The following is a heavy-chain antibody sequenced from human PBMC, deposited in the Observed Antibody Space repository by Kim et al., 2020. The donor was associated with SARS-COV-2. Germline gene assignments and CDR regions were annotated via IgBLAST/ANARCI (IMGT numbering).Heavy chain of an antibody. V-gene: IGHV4-59*08. Sequence: TNDNPALKNRVTISVETSKNQFSLKLSSVTAADTAVYYCARRGYNWFDPWGQGTLVTVSS. CDR3: ARRGYNWFDP. J-gene: IGHJ5*02. D-gene: IGHD3-16*01. CDR2: T.